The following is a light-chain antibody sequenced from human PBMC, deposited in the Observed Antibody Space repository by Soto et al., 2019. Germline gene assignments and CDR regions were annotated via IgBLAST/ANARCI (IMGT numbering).Light chain of an antibody. Sequence: DIQLTHSPSLLSASVGDRVTITCRASQGISSYLAWYLQKPGKAPKLLIYAASTLQSGVPSRFRGSGSGEELTLTISSLQPEDFATYYCKQLTSYHITFGQGTRLEIX. V-gene: IGKV1-9*01. CDR2: AAS. CDR1: QGISSY. J-gene: IGKJ5*01. CDR3: KQLTSYHIT.